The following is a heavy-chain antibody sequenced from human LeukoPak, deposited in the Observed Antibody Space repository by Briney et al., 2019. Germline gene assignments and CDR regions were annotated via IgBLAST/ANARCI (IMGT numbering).Heavy chain of an antibody. Sequence: GGSLKLSCAASGFTFSGSAMHWVRQASGKGLEWVGRIRSKANSYATAYAASVKGRFTISRDDSKNTLYLQMNSLRAEDTAVYYCASGIAAAGTSSYFDYWGQGTLVTVSS. J-gene: IGHJ4*02. CDR2: IRSKANSYAT. CDR1: GFTFSGSA. CDR3: ASGIAAAGTSSYFDY. V-gene: IGHV3-73*01. D-gene: IGHD6-13*01.